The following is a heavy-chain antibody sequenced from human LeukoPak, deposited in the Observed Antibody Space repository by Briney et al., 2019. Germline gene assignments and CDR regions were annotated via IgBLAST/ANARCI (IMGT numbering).Heavy chain of an antibody. CDR3: ARDGNIAYYYDTSTYYPHY. D-gene: IGHD3-22*01. CDR2: ISNTGSTI. J-gene: IGHJ4*02. CDR1: GFTFSSYS. Sequence: PGGSLRLSCAASGFTFSSYSMNWIRQAPGKGLEWVSYISNTGSTIYYADSVKGRFTISRDNAKNSLYLQMNSLRAEDTAVYYCARDGNIAYYYDTSTYYPHYWGRGTLVTVPS. V-gene: IGHV3-48*04.